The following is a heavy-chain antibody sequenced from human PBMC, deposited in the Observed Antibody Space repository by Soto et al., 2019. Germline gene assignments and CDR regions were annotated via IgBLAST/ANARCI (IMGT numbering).Heavy chain of an antibody. Sequence: QLQLQESGPGLVKPWENLSLTCTVSGGSISSSSYYWGWIRQPPGKGLEWIVSIYYDGSAYYNPSLKSRVTISVDTSKNQFSLKLTSVTAADTAVYYCARHSGNYYDSNGYLYYWGQGTLVTVSS. CDR3: ARHSGNYYDSNGYLYY. CDR1: GGSISSSSYY. J-gene: IGHJ4*02. CDR2: IYYDGSA. V-gene: IGHV4-39*01. D-gene: IGHD3-22*01.